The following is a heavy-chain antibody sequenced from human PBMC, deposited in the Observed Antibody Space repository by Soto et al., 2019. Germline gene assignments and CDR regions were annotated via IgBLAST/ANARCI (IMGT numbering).Heavy chain of an antibody. Sequence: QVQLVQSGAEVKKPGSSVKVSCKASGGTFSSYAISWVRQASGQVREWMGGIIPIFGTENYSQKFQGRVTITADESTNTAYMELSSLRSEYTAVYYYARDHSGSTYYYCMDVWGQGTTVTVSS. D-gene: IGHD1-26*01. V-gene: IGHV1-69*01. CDR3: ARDHSGSTYYYCMDV. CDR1: GGTFSSYA. CDR2: IIPIFGTE. J-gene: IGHJ6*02.